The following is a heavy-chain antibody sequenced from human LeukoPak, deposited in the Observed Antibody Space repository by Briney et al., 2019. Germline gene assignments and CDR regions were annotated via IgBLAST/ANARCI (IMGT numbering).Heavy chain of an antibody. CDR1: GFSFRSYA. CDR3: AKPRNGWYRFDS. CDR2: ISDSGGTT. D-gene: IGHD6-19*01. Sequence: GGSLRLSCAASGFSFRSYAMSWVRQAPGKGLEWVSSISDSGGTTYHADSVKGHFTISRDNSKNMLNLQMNSLRAEDTAVYYCAKPRNGWYRFDSWGQGSLVAVSS. J-gene: IGHJ4*02. V-gene: IGHV3-23*01.